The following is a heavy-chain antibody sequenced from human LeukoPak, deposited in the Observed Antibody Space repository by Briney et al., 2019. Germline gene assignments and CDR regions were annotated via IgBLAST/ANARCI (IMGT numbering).Heavy chain of an antibody. D-gene: IGHD6-6*01. CDR1: GGSFSGYY. Sequence: SETLSLTCAVYGGSFSGYYWSWIRQPPGKGLECIGEINHSGSTNYNPSLKSRVTISVDTSKNQFSLKLSSVTAADTAVYYCARGAHARPVDYWGQGTLVTVSS. V-gene: IGHV4-34*01. J-gene: IGHJ4*02. CDR3: ARGAHARPVDY. CDR2: INHSGST.